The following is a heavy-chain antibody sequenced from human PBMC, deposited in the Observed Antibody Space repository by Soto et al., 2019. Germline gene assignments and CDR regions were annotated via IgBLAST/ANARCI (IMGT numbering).Heavy chain of an antibody. V-gene: IGHV2-5*02. CDR2: IDWDNDK. Sequence: QITLKASGPTLVEPTQTLTLTCTFSGFSLTTRQVGVGWIRQPPGQALEWLAVIDWDNDKRYSPSLERRLTVTKDTSKNQVVLTMTNMDPMDTATYYCAHLMITYGGVIADDAFDIWGQGTMVTVSS. CDR1: GFSLTTRQVG. D-gene: IGHD3-16*02. J-gene: IGHJ3*02. CDR3: AHLMITYGGVIADDAFDI.